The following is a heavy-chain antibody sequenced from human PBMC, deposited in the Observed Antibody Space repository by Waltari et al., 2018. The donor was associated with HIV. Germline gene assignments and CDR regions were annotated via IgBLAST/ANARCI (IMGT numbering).Heavy chain of an antibody. Sequence: QLQLQASGPGLVKPAETLSLTCTVSGGSISSRSYYWGWIRPPPGKGLEWIGSIYYSGSTYYNPSLKSRVTISVDTSKNQFSLKLSSVTAADTAVYYCARQGVVVVPAPNWFDPWGQGTLVTVSS. V-gene: IGHV4-39*01. CDR2: IYYSGST. D-gene: IGHD2-2*01. J-gene: IGHJ5*02. CDR3: ARQGVVVVPAPNWFDP. CDR1: GGSISSRSYY.